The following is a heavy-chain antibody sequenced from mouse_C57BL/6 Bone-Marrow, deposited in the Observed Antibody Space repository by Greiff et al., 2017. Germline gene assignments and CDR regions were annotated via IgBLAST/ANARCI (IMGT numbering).Heavy chain of an antibody. CDR2: IHPNSGST. Sequence: QVQLQQPGAELVKPGASVKLSCKASGYTFTSYWMHWVKQRPGQGLEWIGMIHPNSGSTNYNEKFKSKATLTVDKSSSTAYVQLSSLTSEDSAVYYCAREITTVPPWFAYWGQGTLVTVSA. V-gene: IGHV1-64*01. CDR1: GYTFTSYW. D-gene: IGHD1-1*01. J-gene: IGHJ3*01. CDR3: AREITTVPPWFAY.